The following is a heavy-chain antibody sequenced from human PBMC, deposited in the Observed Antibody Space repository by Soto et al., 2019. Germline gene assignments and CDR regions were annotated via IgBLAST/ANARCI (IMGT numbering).Heavy chain of an antibody. J-gene: IGHJ4*02. CDR3: ARHSSEWPVPFDY. CDR2: IDPSDSYT. CDR1: GYSFTISW. Sequence: PGEALKISCEGAGYSFTISWISWVRQMPGKGLEWMGRIDPSDSYTNYSPSFQGHVTISADKSISTAYLQWSSLKASDTAMYYCARHSSEWPVPFDYWGQGTLVTVSS. V-gene: IGHV5-10-1*01. D-gene: IGHD6-19*01.